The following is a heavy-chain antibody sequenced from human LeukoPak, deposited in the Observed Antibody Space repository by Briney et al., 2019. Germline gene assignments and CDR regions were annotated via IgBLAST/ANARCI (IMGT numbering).Heavy chain of an antibody. CDR3: AHIPTVTTSFDY. Sequence: SGPTLFKPPPPLTLTFTFSGFSPSTRGGGGGWVRQPQVKGLGGLSLGSWDDDKRYSPSLKTRLTITNDTSKNHVVLTMTNMDPVDTATYFCAHIPTVTTSFDYWGQGTLVTVSS. J-gene: IGHJ4*02. CDR1: GFSPSTRGGG. CDR2: GSWDDDK. V-gene: IGHV2-5*02. D-gene: IGHD4-17*01.